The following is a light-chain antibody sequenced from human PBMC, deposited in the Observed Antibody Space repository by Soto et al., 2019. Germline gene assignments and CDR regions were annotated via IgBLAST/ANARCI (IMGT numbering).Light chain of an antibody. CDR3: QQYNNWPPGT. J-gene: IGKJ2*01. CDR2: GAS. CDR1: QSVSSN. Sequence: EIVMTQSPATLSVSPGERATLSCRASQSVSSNLAWYQQKPGQAPRLLIYGASTRATGFPARFSGSGSGTEFTLTISSLQSEDFAIYYCQQYNNWPPGTFGQGTKLEI. V-gene: IGKV3-15*01.